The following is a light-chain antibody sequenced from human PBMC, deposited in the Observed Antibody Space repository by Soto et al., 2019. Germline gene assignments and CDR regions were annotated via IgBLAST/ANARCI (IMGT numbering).Light chain of an antibody. CDR3: SSYTSSSTLEV. J-gene: IGLJ1*01. Sequence: QSVLTQPASVSGSPGQSITISCSGTRSDIGSYNYVAWYQQFPGKTPKILIYGVSNRPSGVSSRFSGSKSGNTASLTISGLQAEDEADYYCSSYTSSSTLEVFGNGTKVTVL. CDR1: RSDIGSYNY. V-gene: IGLV2-14*01. CDR2: GVS.